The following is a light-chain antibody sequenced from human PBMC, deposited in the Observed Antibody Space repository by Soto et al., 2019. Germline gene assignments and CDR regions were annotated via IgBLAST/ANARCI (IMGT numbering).Light chain of an antibody. CDR2: AAS. Sequence: DIQMTQSPSSLSASVGDRVTITCRASQTILTYLNWYQQKPGKAPKLLIYAASSLQSGVPSRFSGGGSATDFTLTISSLQPEDFATDYCQQSFSTTWTFGHGTKVEIK. J-gene: IGKJ1*01. CDR3: QQSFSTTWT. CDR1: QTILTY. V-gene: IGKV1-39*01.